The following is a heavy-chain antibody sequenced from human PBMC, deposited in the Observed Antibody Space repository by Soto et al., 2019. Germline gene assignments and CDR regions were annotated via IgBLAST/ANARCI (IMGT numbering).Heavy chain of an antibody. CDR2: INPSGTT. Sequence: QVQLQQWGAGLLKPSETLSLTCAVYGGSLSAYYLSWIRQPPGKGLEWIGEINPSGTTNYNPSLKSRVTISVDTSKNQFSLKLSSVTAADTAVYHCALAPAAHILHWGQGTLVTVSS. D-gene: IGHD2-2*01. V-gene: IGHV4-34*01. J-gene: IGHJ1*01. CDR1: GGSLSAYY. CDR3: ALAPAAHILH.